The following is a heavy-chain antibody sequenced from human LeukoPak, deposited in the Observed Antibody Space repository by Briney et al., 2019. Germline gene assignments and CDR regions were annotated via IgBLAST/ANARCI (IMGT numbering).Heavy chain of an antibody. CDR3: ARSPNRPGYNSFDP. CDR2: ISAYNGNT. CDR1: GYTFTSYG. Sequence: GASVKVSCKASGYTFTSYGISWVRQAPGQGLEWMGWISAYNGNTNYGLNLQGRVTMTTDTSTSTAYMEVRSLRSDDTAVFYCARSPNRPGYNSFDPWGQGTLVTVSS. J-gene: IGHJ5*02. V-gene: IGHV1-18*01.